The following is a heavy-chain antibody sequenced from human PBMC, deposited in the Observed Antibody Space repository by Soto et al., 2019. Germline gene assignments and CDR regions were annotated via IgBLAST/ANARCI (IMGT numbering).Heavy chain of an antibody. Sequence: QMQLVQSGAEVKKPGSSVTVSCKASGGTFSNYAISWVRQAPRQGFEWMGGIVPMFGTTNNAQKFQDRVTISADESTSTVYMELINLTSEDTAVYYCARDGGSYPRLFDPWGQGTLVTVSS. D-gene: IGHD1-26*01. J-gene: IGHJ5*02. CDR3: ARDGGSYPRLFDP. V-gene: IGHV1-69*01. CDR2: IVPMFGTT. CDR1: GGTFSNYA.